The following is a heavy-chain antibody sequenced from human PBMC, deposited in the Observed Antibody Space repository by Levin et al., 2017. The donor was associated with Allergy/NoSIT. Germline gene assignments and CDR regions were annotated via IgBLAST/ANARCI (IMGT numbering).Heavy chain of an antibody. Sequence: PSETLSLTCAVSGGSISSSNWWSWVRQPPGKGLEWIGEIYHSGSTNYNPSLKSRVTISVDKSKNQFSLKLSSVTAADTAVYYCARSDQQWLVPGFDYWGQGTLVTVSS. D-gene: IGHD6-19*01. CDR1: GGSISSSNW. CDR3: ARSDQQWLVPGFDY. J-gene: IGHJ4*02. CDR2: IYHSGST. V-gene: IGHV4-4*02.